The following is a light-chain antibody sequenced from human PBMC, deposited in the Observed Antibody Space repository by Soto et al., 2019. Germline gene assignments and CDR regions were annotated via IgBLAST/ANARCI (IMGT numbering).Light chain of an antibody. CDR3: NSYRTVSTYV. J-gene: IGLJ1*01. V-gene: IGLV2-14*03. CDR1: SSDIGGYNF. Sequence: QSALTQPASVPGSPGQSITISCTGTSSDIGGYNFVSWYQHHPGKAPKLLIHDVSNRPSGVSSRFSGSKSGNTASLTISGLQAEDEADYYCNSYRTVSTYVFGTGTKLTVL. CDR2: DVS.